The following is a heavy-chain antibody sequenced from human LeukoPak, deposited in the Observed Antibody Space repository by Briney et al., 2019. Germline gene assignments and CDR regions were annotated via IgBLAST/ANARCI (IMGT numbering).Heavy chain of an antibody. CDR1: GGTFSAYY. D-gene: IGHD1-1*01. Sequence: PSETLSLTCAVYGGTFSAYYWSSIRQPPRKRLECIGEINHSGSTTNYNPSLKSRVTISVDTSKTQFFLQLKSVTAADTAVYYCVIIKLRTSWFDPWGQGTLVTVSS. J-gene: IGHJ5*02. CDR3: VIIKLRTSWFDP. CDR2: INHSGSTT. V-gene: IGHV4-34*08.